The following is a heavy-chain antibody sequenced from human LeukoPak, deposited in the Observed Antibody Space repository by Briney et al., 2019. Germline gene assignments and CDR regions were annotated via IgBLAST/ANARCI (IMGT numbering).Heavy chain of an antibody. D-gene: IGHD1-26*01. CDR2: INPNRGGT. V-gene: IGHV1-2*02. CDR3: ARWNPSGSADFDY. Sequence: ASEKVSYKASGHTFTVYYMHWVPHAPGQGREWRGCINPNRGGTAYAKKFLGRVTMTRATSISTAYMELSRLRSDETAVYYCARWNPSGSADFDYWGQGTLVTVSS. J-gene: IGHJ4*02. CDR1: GHTFTVYY.